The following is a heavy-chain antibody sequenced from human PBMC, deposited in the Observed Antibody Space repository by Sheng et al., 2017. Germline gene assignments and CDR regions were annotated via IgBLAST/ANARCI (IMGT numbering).Heavy chain of an antibody. D-gene: IGHD3-22*01. CDR3: ARVPLYDSSGYYHNWFDP. V-gene: IGHV4-4*02. CDR2: IYHSGST. Sequence: QVQLQESGPGLVKPSGTLSLTCAVSGGSISSSNWWSWVRQPPGKGLEWIGEIYHSGSTNYNPSLKSRVTISVDKSKNQFSLKLSSVTAADTAVYYCARVPLYDSSGYYHNWFDPWGQGTLVTVSS. J-gene: IGHJ5*02. CDR1: GGSISSSNW.